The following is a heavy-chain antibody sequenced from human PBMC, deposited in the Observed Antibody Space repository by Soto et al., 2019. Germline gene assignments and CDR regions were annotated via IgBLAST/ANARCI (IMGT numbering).Heavy chain of an antibody. Sequence: KTSETLSLTCTVSGGSISSGGYYWSWIRQHPGKGLEWIGYIYYSGSTYYNPSLKGRVTISVDTSKNQFSLKLSSVTAADTAVYYCARDAEVDYDILTGYRYFDYWGQGTLVTVS. V-gene: IGHV4-31*03. CDR1: GGSISSGGYY. CDR2: IYYSGST. D-gene: IGHD3-9*01. J-gene: IGHJ4*02. CDR3: ARDAEVDYDILTGYRYFDY.